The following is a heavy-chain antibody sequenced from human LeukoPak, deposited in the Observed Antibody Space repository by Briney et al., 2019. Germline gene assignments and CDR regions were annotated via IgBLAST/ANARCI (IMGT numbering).Heavy chain of an antibody. Sequence: PSETLSLTCTVSGYSISSGYYWGWIRQPPGKGLEWIASIYHSGSTYCNPSLKSRVNISVDTSKNHFSLNLNSVTAADTAVYFCARAFNWNYWFDPWGQGTLVTVSS. CDR3: ARAFNWNYWFDP. CDR2: IYHSGST. J-gene: IGHJ5*02. CDR1: GYSISSGYY. D-gene: IGHD1-1*01. V-gene: IGHV4-38-2*02.